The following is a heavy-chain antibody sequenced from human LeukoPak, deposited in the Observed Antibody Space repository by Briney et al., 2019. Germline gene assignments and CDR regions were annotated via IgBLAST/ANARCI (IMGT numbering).Heavy chain of an antibody. CDR3: AKVGYCSSTGCMS. CDR2: ISGGGGHR. CDR1: GFNLSSYV. D-gene: IGHD2-2*01. V-gene: IGHV3-23*01. Sequence: GGPLRLSCGASGFNLSSYVVSWVPQAREKTLEWVSGISGGGGHRFYADYVKGRFTISRDNSKNTLYVQMSSLRAEDTAVYYCAKVGYCSSTGCMSWGRGTLVTVSS. J-gene: IGHJ5*02.